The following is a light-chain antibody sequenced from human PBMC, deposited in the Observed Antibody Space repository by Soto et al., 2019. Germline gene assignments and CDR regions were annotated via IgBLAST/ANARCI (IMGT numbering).Light chain of an antibody. V-gene: IGKV3-11*01. Sequence: EIVLTQSPATLSLSPGERATLSCRASQSVSSYLAWYQQKPGQAPRLLIYDASNRATGIPARFSVSGYVTDFTLTISSLEPEDFAVYYCPQRSNWPPYTFGQGTKLEIK. CDR1: QSVSSY. CDR3: PQRSNWPPYT. CDR2: DAS. J-gene: IGKJ2*01.